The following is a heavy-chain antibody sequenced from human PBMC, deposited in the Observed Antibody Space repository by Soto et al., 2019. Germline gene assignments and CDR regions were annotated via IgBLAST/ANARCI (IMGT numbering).Heavy chain of an antibody. V-gene: IGHV3-53*01. Sequence: PGGSLRLSCAASEFPVSSNYMTWVRQAPGRGLEWVSVIYSGGNTYYADSVKGRFTISRDNSKNTLYLQMNNLRAEDTAVYYCAKPPDYNWNDYWGQGTLVTVSS. J-gene: IGHJ4*02. D-gene: IGHD1-20*01. CDR1: EFPVSSNY. CDR3: AKPPDYNWNDY. CDR2: IYSGGNT.